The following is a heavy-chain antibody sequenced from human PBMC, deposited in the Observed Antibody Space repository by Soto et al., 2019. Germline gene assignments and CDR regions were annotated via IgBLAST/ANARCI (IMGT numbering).Heavy chain of an antibody. J-gene: IGHJ4*02. V-gene: IGHV3-53*01. CDR2: IYSGGST. D-gene: IGHD2-15*01. Sequence: GGSLRLSCAASGFTVSSNYMSWVRQVPGKGLEWVSVIYSGGSTYYADSVKGRFTISRDNSKNTLYLQMNSLGAEDTAVYYCARDCPSGGSCYDYWGQGTLVTVSS. CDR1: GFTVSSNY. CDR3: ARDCPSGGSCYDY.